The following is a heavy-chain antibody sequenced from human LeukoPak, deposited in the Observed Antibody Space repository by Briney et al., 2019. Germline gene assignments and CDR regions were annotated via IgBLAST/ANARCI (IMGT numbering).Heavy chain of an antibody. CDR2: IYLRDSDA. D-gene: IGHD2-2*01. V-gene: IGHV5-51*01. CDR1: EYTFTNYW. CDR3: ATTLTNYCSSTSCYADH. J-gene: IGHJ4*01. Sequence: GESLKTSCKVAEYTFTNYWIGWVRQMPGKGLEWVGIIYLRDSDARYRPSFQDQVTISADKSTRTAYLQWSSLKASDSAMYYCATTLTNYCSSTSCYADHWGQGTLVTVSS.